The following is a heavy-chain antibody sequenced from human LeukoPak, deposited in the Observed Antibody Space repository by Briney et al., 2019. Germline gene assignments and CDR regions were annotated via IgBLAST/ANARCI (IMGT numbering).Heavy chain of an antibody. J-gene: IGHJ5*02. D-gene: IGHD5-12*01. V-gene: IGHV4-61*02. Sequence: SETLSLTCTVSGGSISSSSYYWSWIRQPAGKGLEWIGRIYTSGSTNYNPSLKSRVTMSVDTSKNQFSLKLSSVTAADTAVYYCARTKGGYDSFWFDPWGQGTLVTVSS. CDR1: GGSISSSSYY. CDR2: IYTSGST. CDR3: ARTKGGYDSFWFDP.